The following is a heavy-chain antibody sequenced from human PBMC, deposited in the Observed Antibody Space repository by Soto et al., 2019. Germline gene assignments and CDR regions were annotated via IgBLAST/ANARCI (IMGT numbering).Heavy chain of an antibody. CDR3: ARGPYGSGSPSPYNWFDP. V-gene: IGHV1-18*01. CDR2: ISAYNGNT. J-gene: IGHJ5*02. CDR1: GYTSTSYG. Sequence: ASLKVSCKASGYTSTSYGISWVRQAPGQGLEWMGWISAYNGNTNYAQKLQGRVTMTTDTSTSTAYMELRSLRSDDTAVYYCARGPYGSGSPSPYNWFDPWGQGTLVTVS. D-gene: IGHD3-10*01.